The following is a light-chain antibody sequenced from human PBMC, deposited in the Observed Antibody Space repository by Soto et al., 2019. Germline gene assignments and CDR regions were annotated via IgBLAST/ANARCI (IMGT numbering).Light chain of an antibody. V-gene: IGKV1-5*01. CDR2: SAS. Sequence: DIEMTQSTSTLSASVGDRGTITCRASQSISSWLAWYQQKPGKAPDLLIYSASTLQSGVPSRFSGSGSETEFSLTIRALQPEDFATYYCQQLSRYPLTFGGGTKVDI. CDR3: QQLSRYPLT. J-gene: IGKJ4*01. CDR1: QSISSW.